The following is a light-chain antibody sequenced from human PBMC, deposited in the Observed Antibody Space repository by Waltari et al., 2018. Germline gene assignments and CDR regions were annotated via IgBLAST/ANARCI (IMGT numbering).Light chain of an antibody. Sequence: QTVVTQEPSLSVSPGGTVTIPFAFSLGSRPSNSYASWYQQTPGQAPRTLVYKGNIRSSGVPERFSGSILGNKAALTITGAQADDESDYYCLFYMGSGIWVFGGGTKLTVL. J-gene: IGLJ3*02. CDR2: KGN. CDR3: LFYMGSGIWV. CDR1: LGSRPSNSY. V-gene: IGLV8-61*01.